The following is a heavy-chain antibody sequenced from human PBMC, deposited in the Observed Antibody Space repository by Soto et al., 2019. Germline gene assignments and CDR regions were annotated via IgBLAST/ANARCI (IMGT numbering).Heavy chain of an antibody. CDR2: ISSSGSII. V-gene: IGHV3-48*03. CDR1: ECTFSSFE. D-gene: IGHD6-13*01. J-gene: IGHJ4*02. Sequence: PGGSLRLSCVASECTFSSFEMNWVRQVPGKGMEWVSYISSSGSIIYYTDSVKGRFTISRDNTKKSLYLQMNSLRVEDAAVYYCVRFGGAAAGPGDYWGQGTQVTVSS. CDR3: VRFGGAAAGPGDY.